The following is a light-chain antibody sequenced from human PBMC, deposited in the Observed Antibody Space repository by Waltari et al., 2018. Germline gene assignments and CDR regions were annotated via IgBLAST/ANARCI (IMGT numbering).Light chain of an antibody. CDR3: QQYSLGPPIT. V-gene: IGKV3-15*01. Sequence: IVLTQSPDTLSVSPGETATLSCRASQNINSNLAWYHQRPGQPPRLLIHAASTRAPGVPARFSGSRSGTEFTLTISNLQSEDFAAYYCQQYSLGPPITFGQGTRLEIK. CDR1: QNINSN. J-gene: IGKJ5*01. CDR2: AAS.